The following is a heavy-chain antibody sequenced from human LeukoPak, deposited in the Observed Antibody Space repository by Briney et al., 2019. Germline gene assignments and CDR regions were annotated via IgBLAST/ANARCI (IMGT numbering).Heavy chain of an antibody. V-gene: IGHV3-23*01. J-gene: IGHJ4*02. D-gene: IGHD3-10*01. Sequence: PGGSLRLSCAASGFTFSSYAMSWVRQAPGKGLEWVSAISGSGGSTYYADSVKGRFTISRDNSKNTLYLQMSSLRAEDTAVYYCAKASNYGSGSYYPRGVDYWGQGTLVTVSS. CDR1: GFTFSSYA. CDR2: ISGSGGST. CDR3: AKASNYGSGSYYPRGVDY.